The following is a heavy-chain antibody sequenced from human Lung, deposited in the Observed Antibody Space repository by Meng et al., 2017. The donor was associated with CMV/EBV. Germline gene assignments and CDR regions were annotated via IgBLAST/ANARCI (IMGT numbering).Heavy chain of an antibody. J-gene: IGHJ4*02. Sequence: GGSXRLXXAASGFTFDNYGMHWVRQTPGKGLEWVAFIRHDGTNKYYGDSVKGRFTISRDNSKNTVYLQMNSLRPEETAIYYCAKDVLLFGGANAYFDYWGQGXLVTVSS. D-gene: IGHD3-16*01. V-gene: IGHV3-30*02. CDR2: IRHDGTNK. CDR3: AKDVLLFGGANAYFDY. CDR1: GFTFDNYG.